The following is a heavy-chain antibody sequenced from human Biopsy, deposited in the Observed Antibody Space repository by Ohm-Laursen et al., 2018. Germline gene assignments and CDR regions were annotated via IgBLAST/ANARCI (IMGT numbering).Heavy chain of an antibody. D-gene: IGHD2/OR15-2a*01. Sequence: SDTLSLTCIVSGGSISSDYWSWIRQTPGKGLEWIGYIYYSGSTNYNPSLKSRVTISVDTSKNQFSLRLNSVTAADTAVYYCARATNSTGWLYYYFYGMDVWGQGTTVTVSS. J-gene: IGHJ6*02. V-gene: IGHV4-59*07. CDR2: IYYSGST. CDR3: ARATNSTGWLYYYFYGMDV. CDR1: GGSISSDY.